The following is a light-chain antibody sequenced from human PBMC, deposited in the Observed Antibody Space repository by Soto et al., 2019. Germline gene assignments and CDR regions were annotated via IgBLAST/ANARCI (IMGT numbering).Light chain of an antibody. CDR2: GAS. J-gene: IGKJ1*01. Sequence: EIVMTQSPGTLSVSPGERATLCCRASQSVSSNLAWYQQKPGQAPRLLIYGASTRATGIPARFSGSGSGRDFILTISRLEPEDFAVYYCQQYGSSQWTFGQGTKVDIK. CDR1: QSVSSN. CDR3: QQYGSSQWT. V-gene: IGKV3-20*01.